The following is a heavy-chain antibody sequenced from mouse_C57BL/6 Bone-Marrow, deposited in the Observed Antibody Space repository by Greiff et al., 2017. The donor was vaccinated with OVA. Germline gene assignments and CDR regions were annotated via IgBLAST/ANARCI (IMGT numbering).Heavy chain of an antibody. V-gene: IGHV1-59*01. CDR1: GYTFTSYW. CDR2: IDPSDSYT. CDR3: ARGGPGAMDY. J-gene: IGHJ4*01. Sequence: QVQLQQPGAELVRPGTSVKLSCKASGYTFTSYWMHWVKQRPGQGLEWIGVIDPSDSYTNYNQKFKGKATLTVDTSSSTAYMQLSSRTSEDSAVYYCARGGPGAMDYWGQGTSVTVSS.